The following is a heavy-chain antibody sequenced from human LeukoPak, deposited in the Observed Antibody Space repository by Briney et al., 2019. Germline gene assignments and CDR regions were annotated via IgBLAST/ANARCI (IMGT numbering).Heavy chain of an antibody. D-gene: IGHD3-22*01. CDR2: ISWNSGSI. J-gene: IGHJ3*02. Sequence: GGSLRLSCAASGFTFDDYAMHWVRQAPGKGLEWVSGISWNSGSIGYADSVKGRFTISGDNAKNSLYLQMNSLRAEDTALYYCAKVSYYDSSGYLGDAFDIWGQGTMVTVSS. CDR3: AKVSYYDSSGYLGDAFDI. V-gene: IGHV3-9*01. CDR1: GFTFDDYA.